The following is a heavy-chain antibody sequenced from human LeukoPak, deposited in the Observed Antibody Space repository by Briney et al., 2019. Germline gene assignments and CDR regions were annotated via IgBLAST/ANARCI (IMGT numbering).Heavy chain of an antibody. D-gene: IGHD3-22*01. CDR1: GFTFSSYA. CDR3: AKVRYYDSSGYTKYYFDY. CDR2: ISGSGGST. Sequence: GGSPRLSCAASGFTFSSYAMSWVRQAPGKGLEWVSAISGSGGSTYYADSVKGRFTISRDNSKNTLYLQMNSLRAEDTAVYYCAKVRYYDSSGYTKYYFDYWGQGTLVTVSS. J-gene: IGHJ4*02. V-gene: IGHV3-23*01.